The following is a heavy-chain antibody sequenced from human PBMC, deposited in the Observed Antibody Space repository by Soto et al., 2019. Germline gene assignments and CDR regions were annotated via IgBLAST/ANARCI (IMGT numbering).Heavy chain of an antibody. CDR1: GGSISSSSYY. D-gene: IGHD3-10*01. Sequence: QLQLQESGPGLVKPSETLSLTCTVSGGSISSSSYYWGWIRQPPGKGLEWIGSIYYSGSTYYNPSLKSRVTISVDTSKNQFSLKLSSVTAADTAVYYCARRKRITMVRGVEGRDYWGQGTLVTVSS. CDR3: ARRKRITMVRGVEGRDY. J-gene: IGHJ4*02. CDR2: IYYSGST. V-gene: IGHV4-39*01.